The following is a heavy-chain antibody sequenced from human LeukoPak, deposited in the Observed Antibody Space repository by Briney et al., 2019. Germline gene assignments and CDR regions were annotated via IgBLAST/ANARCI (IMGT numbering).Heavy chain of an antibody. CDR1: GGSISSYY. D-gene: IGHD2-21*01. CDR2: IYYSGST. V-gene: IGHV4-59*01. Sequence: PSETLSLTCTVSGGSISSYYWSWIRQPPGKGLEWIGYIYYSGSTNYNPSLKSRVTISVDTSKNQFSLKLSSVTAADTVVYYCARKNPAYCGGDCYSYAFDIWGQGTMVTVSS. CDR3: ARKNPAYCGGDCYSYAFDI. J-gene: IGHJ3*02.